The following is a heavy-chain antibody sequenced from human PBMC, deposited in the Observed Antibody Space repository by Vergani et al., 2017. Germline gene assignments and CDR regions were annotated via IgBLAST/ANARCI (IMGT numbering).Heavy chain of an antibody. V-gene: IGHV6-1*01. CDR3: ARDRDEEMATIIDY. CDR2: TYYRSKWYN. J-gene: IGHJ4*02. D-gene: IGHD5-24*01. CDR1: GDSVSSNSAA. Sequence: QVQLQQSGPGLVKPSQTLSLTCAISGDSVSSNSAAWNWIRQSPSRGLEWLGRTYYRSKWYNDYPVSVRSRITINPDTSKNQFSLQLNSVTPEDTAGYYCARDRDEEMATIIDYWGQGTLVTVSS.